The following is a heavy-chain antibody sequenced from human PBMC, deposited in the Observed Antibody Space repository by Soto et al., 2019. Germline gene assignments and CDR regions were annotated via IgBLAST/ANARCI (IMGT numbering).Heavy chain of an antibody. CDR2: IIPIFGTA. Sequence: ASVKVSCKASGGTFSSYAIGGVRQAPGQGLEWMGGIIPIFGTANYAQKFQGRVTITADESTSTAYMELSSLRSEDTAVYYCASMGGHTAAALFPTQRYWFDPWGQGTLVTVSS. CDR3: ASMGGHTAAALFPTQRYWFDP. J-gene: IGHJ5*02. CDR1: GGTFSSYA. D-gene: IGHD6-13*01. V-gene: IGHV1-69*13.